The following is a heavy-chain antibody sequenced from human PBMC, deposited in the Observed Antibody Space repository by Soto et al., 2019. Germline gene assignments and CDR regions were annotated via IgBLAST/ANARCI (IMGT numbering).Heavy chain of an antibody. D-gene: IGHD6-19*01. CDR1: GFTFSSYG. CDR2: ISYDGSNK. Sequence: QVQLVESGGGVVQPGRSLRLSCAASGFTFSSYGMHWVRQAPGKGLEWVAVISYDGSNKYYADSVKGRFTISRDNSKNTLYLQMNRLRAEDTAVYYCAKETASGWYFRGTFGNEFDYWGQGTLVTVSS. J-gene: IGHJ4*02. V-gene: IGHV3-30*18. CDR3: AKETASGWYFRGTFGNEFDY.